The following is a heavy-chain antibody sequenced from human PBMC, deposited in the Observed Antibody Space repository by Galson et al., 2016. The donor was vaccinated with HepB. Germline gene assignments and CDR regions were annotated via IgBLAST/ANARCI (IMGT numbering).Heavy chain of an antibody. V-gene: IGHV3-7*01. J-gene: IGHJ4*02. Sequence: SLRLSGAASGFTFSDYWMSWLRQAPGKGLEWVANINQDGTAEYYLDSVKGRFTIARDNAKDSLYLQMNSLRAEDTAVYYCARHFSGSYLGQGTLVTVSS. CDR1: GFTFSDYW. D-gene: IGHD3-22*01. CDR3: ARHFSGSY. CDR2: INQDGTAE.